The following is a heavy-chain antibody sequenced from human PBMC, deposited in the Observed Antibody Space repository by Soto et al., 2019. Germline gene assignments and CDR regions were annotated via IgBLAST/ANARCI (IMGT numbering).Heavy chain of an antibody. Sequence: ASVKVSCKASGYTFTGYYMHWVRQASGQGLEWMGWINPNSGGTNYAQKFQGRVTMTRDTSISTAYMELSRLRSDDTAVYYCARETSTTVVNRGGFWFDPWGQGTLVTVSS. D-gene: IGHD4-17*01. CDR3: ARETSTTVVNRGGFWFDP. V-gene: IGHV1-2*02. CDR1: GYTFTGYY. J-gene: IGHJ5*02. CDR2: INPNSGGT.